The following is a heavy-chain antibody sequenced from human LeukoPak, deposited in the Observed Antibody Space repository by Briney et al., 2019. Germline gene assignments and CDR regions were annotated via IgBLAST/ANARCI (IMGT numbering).Heavy chain of an antibody. D-gene: IGHD5-12*01. CDR1: GFTFSGYG. CDR2: IWYDGSNK. V-gene: IGHV3-33*06. Sequence: GGSLRLSCAAAGFTFSGYGMHWVRQAPGTGREGVAVIWYDGSNKYYADSVKGRFTISRDNSKNTLYLQMNSLRAEDTAVYYCAKDYSGYDLFDYWGQGTLVTVSS. J-gene: IGHJ4*02. CDR3: AKDYSGYDLFDY.